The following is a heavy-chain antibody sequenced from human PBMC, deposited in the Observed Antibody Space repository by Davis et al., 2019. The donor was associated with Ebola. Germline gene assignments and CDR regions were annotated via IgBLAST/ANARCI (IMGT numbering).Heavy chain of an antibody. CDR1: GFTFSSYA. Sequence: GESLKISCAASGFTFSSYAMSWVRQAPGKGLEWVSAISGSGGSTYYADSVKDRFTISRDNSKNTLYLQMNSLRAEDTAVYYCAKASRQWQQFDYWGQGTLVTVSS. J-gene: IGHJ4*02. V-gene: IGHV3-23*01. D-gene: IGHD6-19*01. CDR2: ISGSGGST. CDR3: AKASRQWQQFDY.